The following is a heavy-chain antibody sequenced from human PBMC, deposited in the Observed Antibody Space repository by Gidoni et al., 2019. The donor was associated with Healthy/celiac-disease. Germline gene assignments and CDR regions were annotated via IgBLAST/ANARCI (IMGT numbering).Heavy chain of an antibody. V-gene: IGHV4-34*01. Sequence: QVQLQQWGAGLLKPSDTLSLTCAVYGGSFSGYYWSWIRQPPGKGLEWIGEINHSGSTNYNTSLKSRVTISVDTSKNQFSLKLSSVTAADTAVYYCARLGDYYGSGSYYFDYWGQGTLSPSPQ. CDR3: ARLGDYYGSGSYYFDY. CDR1: GGSFSGYY. D-gene: IGHD3-10*01. CDR2: INHSGST. J-gene: IGHJ4*02.